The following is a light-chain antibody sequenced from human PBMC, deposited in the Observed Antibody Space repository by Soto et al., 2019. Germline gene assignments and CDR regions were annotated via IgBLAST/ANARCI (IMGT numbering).Light chain of an antibody. J-gene: IGKJ3*01. CDR3: QQYNKWPLFT. Sequence: EILMTQSPATLSVSPGERATLSCRASQSVGNNLAWYQQRPAQAPRLLIYCASTRATGTPARFSGSGSGTEFTLNINSLQSEDFALYYCQQYNKWPLFTFGPGTRVDI. CDR1: QSVGNN. V-gene: IGKV3-15*01. CDR2: CAS.